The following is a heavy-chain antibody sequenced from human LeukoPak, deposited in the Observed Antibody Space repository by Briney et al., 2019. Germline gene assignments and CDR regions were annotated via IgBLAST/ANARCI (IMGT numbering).Heavy chain of an antibody. Sequence: SETLSLTCAVYGGPFSGYYWSWIRQPPGKGLEWIGEINHSGSTNYNPSLKSRVTTSVDTSKNQSSLKLSSVTAADTAVYYCARAVVAATRSFIYYYYCGMDVWGQGTTVTVSS. J-gene: IGHJ6*02. CDR2: INHSGST. V-gene: IGHV4-34*01. D-gene: IGHD2-15*01. CDR3: ARAVVAATRSFIYYYYCGMDV. CDR1: GGPFSGYY.